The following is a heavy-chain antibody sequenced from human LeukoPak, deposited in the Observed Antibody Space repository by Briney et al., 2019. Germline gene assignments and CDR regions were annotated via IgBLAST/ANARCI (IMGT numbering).Heavy chain of an antibody. J-gene: IGHJ4*02. CDR2: IYTSGST. CDR1: GGSIRGSSYY. CDR3: ARGGSYSYYFDY. D-gene: IGHD1-26*01. V-gene: IGHV4-61*02. Sequence: PSETLSLTCTVSGGSIRGSSYYWTWIRQPAGKGLEWIGRIYTSGSTNFNPSLKSRVTISVGTSKNQFSLKLTSVTAADTAVYYCARGGSYSYYFDYWGQGTLVTVSS.